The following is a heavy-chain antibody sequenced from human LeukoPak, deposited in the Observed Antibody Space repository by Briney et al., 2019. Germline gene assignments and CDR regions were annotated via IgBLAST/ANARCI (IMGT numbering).Heavy chain of an antibody. V-gene: IGHV1-8*01. Sequence: SVKVSCKASGDNLPRYGINWGRQAPWQGLEWMGWMNPHSGNTDFAQKFQGRVTMTRNTSISTAYMELSSLRSEDTAVYYCARGGTFYDFWSGPLKYYFDHWGQGTLVAVSS. D-gene: IGHD3-3*01. J-gene: IGHJ4*02. CDR3: ARGGTFYDFWSGPLKYYFDH. CDR2: MNPHSGNT. CDR1: GDNLPRYG.